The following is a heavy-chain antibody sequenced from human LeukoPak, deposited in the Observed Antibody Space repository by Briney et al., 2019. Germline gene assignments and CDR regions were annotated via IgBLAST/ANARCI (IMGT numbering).Heavy chain of an antibody. J-gene: IGHJ5*02. Sequence: PSETLSLTCTVSGGSISSGSYYWSRIRQPAGKGLEWIGRIYTSGSTNYNPSLKSRVTISVDTSKNQFSLKLSSVTAADTAVYYCARDLRYCSGGSCYSRWFDPWGQGTLVTVSS. CDR3: ARDLRYCSGGSCYSRWFDP. CDR2: IYTSGST. CDR1: GGSISSGSYY. D-gene: IGHD2-15*01. V-gene: IGHV4-61*02.